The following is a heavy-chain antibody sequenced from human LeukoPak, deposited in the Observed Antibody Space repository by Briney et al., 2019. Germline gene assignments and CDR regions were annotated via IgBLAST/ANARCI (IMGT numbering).Heavy chain of an antibody. CDR3: ARVGMIVDDFDY. CDR1: GFTFSSYG. Sequence: GGSLRLSCAASGFTFSSYGMHWVRQAPGKGLEWVSYISSSGSTIYYADSVKGRFTISRDNAKNSLYLQMNSLRAEDTAVYYCARVGMIVDDFDYWGQGTLVTVSS. CDR2: ISSSGSTI. D-gene: IGHD3-22*01. J-gene: IGHJ4*02. V-gene: IGHV3-48*04.